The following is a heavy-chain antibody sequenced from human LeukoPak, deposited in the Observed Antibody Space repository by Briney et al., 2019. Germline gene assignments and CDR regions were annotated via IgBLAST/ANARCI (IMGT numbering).Heavy chain of an antibody. J-gene: IGHJ4*02. V-gene: IGHV1-2*02. D-gene: IGHD3-22*01. Sequence: SVKVSCKASGYTFTGSYMHWVRQAPGQGLEWMGWINPNSGGTNYAQKFQGRVIMTRDTSISTAYMELSRLKSDDTAFYYCAKYYYDSYEGYYFDYWGQGTLVTVSS. CDR3: AKYYYDSYEGYYFDY. CDR1: GYTFTGSY. CDR2: INPNSGGT.